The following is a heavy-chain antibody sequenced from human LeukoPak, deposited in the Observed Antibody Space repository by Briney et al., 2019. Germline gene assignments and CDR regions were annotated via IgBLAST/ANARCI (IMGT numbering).Heavy chain of an antibody. CDR3: AKGPAYCSSTSCPGDY. J-gene: IGHJ4*02. V-gene: IGHV3-23*01. Sequence: PGGSLRLSCAASGFTFSSYAMSWVRQAPGKGLEWVSAISGSGGSTYYADSVKGRFTISRDNSKNTLYLQMNTLRAEDTAVYYCAKGPAYCSSTSCPGDYWGQGTLVTVSP. D-gene: IGHD2-2*01. CDR1: GFTFSSYA. CDR2: ISGSGGST.